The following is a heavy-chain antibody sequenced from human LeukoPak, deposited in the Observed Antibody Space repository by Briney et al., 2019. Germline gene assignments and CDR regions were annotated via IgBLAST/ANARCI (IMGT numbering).Heavy chain of an antibody. J-gene: IGHJ3*02. CDR1: GFTFSSYE. V-gene: IGHV3-48*03. CDR2: ISSSGSTI. CDR3: ASESGWFGELLSAFDI. Sequence: GGSLRLSCAASGFTFSSYEMNWVRQAPGKGLEWVSYISSSGSTIYYADSVKGRFTISRDNAKNSLYLQMNSLRAEDTAVYYCASESGWFGELLSAFDIWGQGTMVTVSS. D-gene: IGHD3-10*01.